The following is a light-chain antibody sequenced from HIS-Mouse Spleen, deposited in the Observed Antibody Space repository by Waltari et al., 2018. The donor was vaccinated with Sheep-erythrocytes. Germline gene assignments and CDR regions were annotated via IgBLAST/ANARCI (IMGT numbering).Light chain of an antibody. CDR3: CSYAGSYNHV. CDR1: RSDVGGYNF. V-gene: IGLV2-11*01. CDR2: DVS. J-gene: IGLJ1*01. Sequence: QSALTQPRPVSGSPGQSVTISCTGTRSDVGGYNFVSWYQQHPGKAPKLMIYDVSKRPSGVPDRFSGSKSGNTASLTISGLQAEDEADYYCCSYAGSYNHVFATGTKVTVL.